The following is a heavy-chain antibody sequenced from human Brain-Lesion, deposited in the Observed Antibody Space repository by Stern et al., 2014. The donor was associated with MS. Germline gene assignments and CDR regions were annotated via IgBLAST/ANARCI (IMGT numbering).Heavy chain of an antibody. CDR3: AKDKKDSSGWNLYFYGMDV. CDR2: IWVDGTKK. Sequence: VQLVESGGGVVQPGRSLRLSCAVAGFTFSSYGMYWVRQAPGKGLEWVAGIWVDGTKKNDIESVKGRFTISRDNSKNTLSLQMTSLRAEDTAVYYCAKDKKDSSGWNLYFYGMDVWGQGTTVIVSS. V-gene: IGHV3-33*06. CDR1: GFTFSSYG. J-gene: IGHJ6*02. D-gene: IGHD6-19*01.